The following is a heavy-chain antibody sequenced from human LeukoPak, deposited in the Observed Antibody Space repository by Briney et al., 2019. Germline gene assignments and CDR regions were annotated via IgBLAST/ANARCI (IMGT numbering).Heavy chain of an antibody. V-gene: IGHV4-59*01. J-gene: IGHJ4*02. CDR3: ARAASAVPRTNFDS. D-gene: IGHD1-7*01. Sequence: SETLSLTCTVSGGSISNYYWHWIRQPPSKGLEWIGYIYYNGNTYYNPSFKSRVTISVDTSKRQFSLELTSVTAADTAVYYCARAASAVPRTNFDSWGQGTLVTASS. CDR2: IYYNGNT. CDR1: GGSISNYY.